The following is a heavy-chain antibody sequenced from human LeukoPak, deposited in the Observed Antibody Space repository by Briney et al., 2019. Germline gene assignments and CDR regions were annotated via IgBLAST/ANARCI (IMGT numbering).Heavy chain of an antibody. V-gene: IGHV1-69*04. CDR2: IIPILGIA. D-gene: IGHD6-13*01. Sequence: GASVKVSCKASGGTFSSYAISWVRQAPGQGLEWMGRIIPILGIADYAQKFQGRVTITADKSTSTAYMELSSLRSEDTAAYYRARVTTVAAAAANFDYWGQGTLVTVSS. CDR1: GGTFSSYA. CDR3: ARVTTVAAAAANFDY. J-gene: IGHJ4*02.